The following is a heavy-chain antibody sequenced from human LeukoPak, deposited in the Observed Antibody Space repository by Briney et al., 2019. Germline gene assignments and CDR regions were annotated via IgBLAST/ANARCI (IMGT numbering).Heavy chain of an antibody. CDR3: ARDGNDSSGPWDC. CDR2: IGSGGTTI. J-gene: IGHJ4*02. D-gene: IGHD3-22*01. CDR1: GFTFNDYF. V-gene: IGHV3-11*04. Sequence: GGSLRLSCAASGFTFNDYFMSWVRQAPGKGLEWVSYIGSGGTTIYYADSVKGRFTISRDNAKNSLYLQMNSLRAEDTAVYYCARDGNDSSGPWDCWGQGTLVTVSS.